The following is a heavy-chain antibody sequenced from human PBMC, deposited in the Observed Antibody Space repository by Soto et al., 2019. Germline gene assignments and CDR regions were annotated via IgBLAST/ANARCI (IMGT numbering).Heavy chain of an antibody. CDR3: AVGRITIFGVVPEPRAIWSDP. CDR1: GYTFTSYY. J-gene: IGHJ5*02. Sequence: GASVKVSCKASGYTFTSYYMHWVRQAPGQGLEWMGIINPSGGSTSYAQKFQGRVTMTRDKSTSTAYMELSSLRSEDTAVYYCAVGRITIFGVVPEPRAIWSDPWGQGPLVTVSS. CDR2: INPSGGST. D-gene: IGHD3-3*01. V-gene: IGHV1-46*01.